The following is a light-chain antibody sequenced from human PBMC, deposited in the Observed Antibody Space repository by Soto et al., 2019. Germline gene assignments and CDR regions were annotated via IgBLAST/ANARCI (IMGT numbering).Light chain of an antibody. CDR3: LSYAGSNYWV. CDR2: DVF. V-gene: IGLV2-8*01. CDR1: DSDVGNYDY. J-gene: IGLJ3*02. Sequence: QSALIQPPSASGFPGQSVTISCTGSDSDVGNYDYVSWFQHHPGKAPKLVIYDVFKRPSGVPDRFSGSKSVNTASLTISGLLAEDEADYHCLSYAGSNYWVFGGGTKLTVL.